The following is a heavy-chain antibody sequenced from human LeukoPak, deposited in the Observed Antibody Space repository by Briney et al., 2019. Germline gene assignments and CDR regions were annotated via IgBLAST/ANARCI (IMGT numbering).Heavy chain of an antibody. D-gene: IGHD2-2*01. V-gene: IGHV4-34*01. CDR2: INHSGST. J-gene: IGHJ3*02. Sequence: SETLSLTCAVYGGSFSGYYWSWIRQPPGKGLEWIGEINHSGSTNYNPSLKSRVTISVDTSKNQFSLKLSSVTAADTAVYYCARQEAIVVVSDAFDIWGQGTMVTVSS. CDR3: ARQEAIVVVSDAFDI. CDR1: GGSFSGYY.